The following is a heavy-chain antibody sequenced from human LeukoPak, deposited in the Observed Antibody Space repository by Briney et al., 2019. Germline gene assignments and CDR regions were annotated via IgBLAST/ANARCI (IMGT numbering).Heavy chain of an antibody. CDR1: GYTFTGYY. CDR3: GLRLQEGDYFDY. V-gene: IGHV1-2*06. Sequence: ASVKVSCKASGYTFTGYYMHWVRQAPGQGLEWMGRINPNSGGTNYAQKFQGRVTMTRDTSISTAYMELSRLRSDDTAVYYCGLRLQEGDYFDYWGLGTLVTVSS. CDR2: INPNSGGT. J-gene: IGHJ4*02. D-gene: IGHD4-11*01.